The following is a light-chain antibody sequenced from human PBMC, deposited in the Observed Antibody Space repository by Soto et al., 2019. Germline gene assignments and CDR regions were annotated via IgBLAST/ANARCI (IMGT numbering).Light chain of an antibody. V-gene: IGLV1-47*01. Sequence: QSVLTQPPSASGTPGQRVTISCSGSSYNIGSNYVYWYQQLPGTAPKLLIYRNNQRPSGVPDRFSGSKSSTSASLAISGLRSEDEADYYCAAWDDSLSVVVLGGGTKLTVL. CDR1: SYNIGSNY. J-gene: IGLJ2*01. CDR2: RNN. CDR3: AAWDDSLSVVV.